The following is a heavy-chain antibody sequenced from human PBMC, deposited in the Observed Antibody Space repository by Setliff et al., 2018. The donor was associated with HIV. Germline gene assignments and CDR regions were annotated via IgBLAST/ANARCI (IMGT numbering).Heavy chain of an antibody. V-gene: IGHV4-59*08. D-gene: IGHD6-6*01. Sequence: SETLSLTCNVSGGSISDFYWSWIRQSPGKGLEWIGYIFYSGSTNYNPSLKSRVTISVDTSKNHFSLRLSSVTAADTAVYYCARVFTAGRREYYFDLWGQGTLVTVSS. J-gene: IGHJ4*02. CDR3: ARVFTAGRREYYFDL. CDR2: IFYSGST. CDR1: GGSISDFY.